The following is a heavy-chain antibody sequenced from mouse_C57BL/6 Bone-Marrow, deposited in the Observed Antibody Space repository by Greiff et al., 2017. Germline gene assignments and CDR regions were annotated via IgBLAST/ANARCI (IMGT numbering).Heavy chain of an antibody. Sequence: QVQLKESGPGLVAPSQSLSITCTVSGFSLTSYAISWVRQPPGKGLEWLGVIWTGGGTNYNSALKSRLSISKDNSKSQVFLKMNSLQTDDTARYYCARETPIYYDYDGDYYAMDYWGQGTSVTVSS. CDR1: GFSLTSYA. CDR2: IWTGGGT. J-gene: IGHJ4*01. D-gene: IGHD2-4*01. CDR3: ARETPIYYDYDGDYYAMDY. V-gene: IGHV2-9-1*01.